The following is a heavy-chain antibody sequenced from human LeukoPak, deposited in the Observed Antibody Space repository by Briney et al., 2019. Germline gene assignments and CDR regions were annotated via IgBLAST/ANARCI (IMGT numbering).Heavy chain of an antibody. CDR2: VIYSGST. J-gene: IGHJ4*02. CDR3: ARWWSCGGDCYLLDS. Sequence: SETLSLTCTVSGGSISGYYWSWIRQPPAQGLEWIGHVIYSGSTTYDPSLKGRVTISVDTSKNQFTLKLISVTAADTAVYYCARWWSCGGDCYLLDSWGQGTLVTVSS. D-gene: IGHD2-21*02. V-gene: IGHV4-59*01. CDR1: GGSISGYY.